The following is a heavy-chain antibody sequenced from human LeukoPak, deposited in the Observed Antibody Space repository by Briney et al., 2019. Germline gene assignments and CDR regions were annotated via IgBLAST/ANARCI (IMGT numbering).Heavy chain of an antibody. V-gene: IGHV1-69*01. CDR2: IIPIFGTA. Sequence: SVKVSCKASGGTFSSYAISWVRQAPGQGLEWMGGIIPIFGTANYAQKFQGRVTITADESTSTAYMEPSSLRSEDTAVYYCARCETNRITIFGDYYYYGMDVWGQGTTVTVSS. CDR1: GGTFSSYA. CDR3: ARCETNRITIFGDYYYYGMDV. D-gene: IGHD3-3*01. J-gene: IGHJ6*02.